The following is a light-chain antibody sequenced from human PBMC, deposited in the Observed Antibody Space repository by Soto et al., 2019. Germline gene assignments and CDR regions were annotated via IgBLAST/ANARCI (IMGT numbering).Light chain of an antibody. Sequence: QSALTQPASVSGSPGQSITISCTGTSSDVGGYNYVSWYQQHPDKAPKLLIFDVRTRPSGVSNRFSGSKSGNTASLTISGLQAEDGADYYCSSYKTSGALVFGGGTKLTVL. CDR1: SSDVGGYNY. CDR2: DVR. V-gene: IGLV2-14*03. CDR3: SSYKTSGALV. J-gene: IGLJ3*02.